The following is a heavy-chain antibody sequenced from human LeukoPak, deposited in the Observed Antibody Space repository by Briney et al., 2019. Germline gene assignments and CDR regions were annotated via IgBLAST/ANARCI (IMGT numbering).Heavy chain of an antibody. CDR2: TYYRSKWYN. V-gene: IGHV6-1*01. D-gene: IGHD3-22*01. CDR3: AITYYYDSSAEYFQH. Sequence: SQTLSLTCAISGDSVSSNSAAWNWIRQSPSRGLEWLGRTYYRSKWYNDYAVSVKSRITIDPDTSKHQFSLQLNSVTPEDTAVYYCAITYYYDSSAEYFQHWGQGTLVTVSS. CDR1: GDSVSSNSAA. J-gene: IGHJ1*01.